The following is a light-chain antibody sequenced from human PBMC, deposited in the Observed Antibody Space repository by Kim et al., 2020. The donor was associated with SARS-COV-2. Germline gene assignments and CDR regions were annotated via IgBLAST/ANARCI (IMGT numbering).Light chain of an antibody. V-gene: IGKV1-39*01. CDR2: AAS. J-gene: IGKJ1*01. CDR1: QSISTY. Sequence: DIQMTQSPSSLSASVGDRVTISCRASQSISTYLTWYQQKPGKAPKLLIYAASNLQSGVPSRFSGSGSGTDFTLTINSLQREDFATYYCQQCYSSPLTFGRGTKVDIK. CDR3: QQCYSSPLT.